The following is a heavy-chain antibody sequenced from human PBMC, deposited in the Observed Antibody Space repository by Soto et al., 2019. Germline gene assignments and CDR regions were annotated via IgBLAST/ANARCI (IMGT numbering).Heavy chain of an antibody. CDR2: IWYDGSNK. CDR1: GFTFNTYG. J-gene: IGHJ6*02. Sequence: QVQLVESGGGVVQPGGSLRLSCTTSGFTFNTYGMHWVRQAPGKGLEWVAIIWYDGSNKYYADSVKGRFTISRDNSKNTLYLQMNSLRAEDTALYYCARSDCTGACCYAWAFSYGVDVWGQGTTVTVSS. D-gene: IGHD2-15*01. V-gene: IGHV3-33*08. CDR3: ARSDCTGACCYAWAFSYGVDV.